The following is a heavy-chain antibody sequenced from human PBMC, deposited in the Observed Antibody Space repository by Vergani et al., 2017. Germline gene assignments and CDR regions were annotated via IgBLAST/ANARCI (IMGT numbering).Heavy chain of an antibody. CDR2: ISDNNDDV. V-gene: IGHV3-21*01. Sequence: EVQMVESGGGLVTPGGSLRLSCVASGFTFSHYSMNWVRQAPGKGLEWVSSISDNNDDVYYADSVKGRFTISRDNARNLLYLDMSSLRAEDTAVYYCARSEPQFYFAYWGQGTLVTVSS. J-gene: IGHJ4*02. CDR1: GFTFSHYS. D-gene: IGHD1-14*01. CDR3: ARSEPQFYFAY.